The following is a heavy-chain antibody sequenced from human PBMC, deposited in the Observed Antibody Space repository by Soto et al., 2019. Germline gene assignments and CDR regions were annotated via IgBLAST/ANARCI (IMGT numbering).Heavy chain of an antibody. Sequence: QITLKESGPTLVKPTQTLTLTCTFSGFSLTTRGVGVGWIRQPPGKALECLALIYWDDDKRYSPSLQSRLSIXKXTLXNQVVPTMTNVDPVDTATYYCAPIPNYYQYDWFDPWGQGTLVSVSS. CDR2: IYWDDDK. J-gene: IGHJ5*02. CDR1: GFSLTTRGVG. D-gene: IGHD3-16*01. CDR3: APIPNYYQYDWFDP. V-gene: IGHV2-5*02.